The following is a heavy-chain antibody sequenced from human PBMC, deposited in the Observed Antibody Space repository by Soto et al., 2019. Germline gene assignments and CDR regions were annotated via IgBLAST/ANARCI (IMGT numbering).Heavy chain of an antibody. J-gene: IGHJ6*02. D-gene: IGHD5-18*01. CDR2: IYYSVST. CDR1: GASISSGAYF. Sequence: QVQLQGSGPRLVKPSQTLSLTCSVSGASISSGAYFWTWIRHHPGKGLEWIGYIYYSVSTSYTYQPPPLQSRVTISVDTSKNLFSLRLTSVTAADTATYYCARDKGPDTYGQTRIRDYSYAMDVWGQGTTVIVSS. CDR3: ARDKGPDTYGQTRIRDYSYAMDV. V-gene: IGHV4-31*03.